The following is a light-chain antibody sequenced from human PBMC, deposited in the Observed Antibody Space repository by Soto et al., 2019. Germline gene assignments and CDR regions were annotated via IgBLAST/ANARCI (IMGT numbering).Light chain of an antibody. CDR3: QQYGSSLWT. CDR2: GAS. J-gene: IGKJ1*01. Sequence: EIVLTQSPGTLSLSPGERATLSCRASQSVSSSYFAWSQQKPGQGPRLLIYGASSRATGIPDRFSGSVSGTDFTLTISRLEPEDFAVYYCQQYGSSLWTFGQGTKVEIK. V-gene: IGKV3-20*01. CDR1: QSVSSSY.